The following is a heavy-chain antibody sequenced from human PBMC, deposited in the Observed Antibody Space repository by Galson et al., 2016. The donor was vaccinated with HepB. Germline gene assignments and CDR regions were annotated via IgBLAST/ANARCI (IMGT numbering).Heavy chain of an antibody. V-gene: IGHV3-53*01. CDR1: GFDVRNNY. CDR2: IYSGGTT. CDR3: ARPKGVRGITDAFDI. D-gene: IGHD3-10*01. Sequence: SLRLSCAASGFDVRNNYMNWVRQAPGKGLEWVSVIYSGGTTYYADSVKGRFTVSRDNSKNTGHLQMNSVRAEDTAMYYCARPKGVRGITDAFDIWGQGTMVTVSS. J-gene: IGHJ3*02.